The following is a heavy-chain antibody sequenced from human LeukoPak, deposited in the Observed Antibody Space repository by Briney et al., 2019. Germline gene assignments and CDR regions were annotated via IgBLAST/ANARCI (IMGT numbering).Heavy chain of an antibody. Sequence: PGGSLRLSCAASGFTFSGYWMSWVRQAPGKGLEWVANIKQDGSEKYYVDSVKGRSTISRDNAKNSLYLQMNSLKAEDTAVYYCARDGASIAADWGQGTLVTVSS. CDR3: ARDGASIAAD. CDR1: GFTFSGYW. V-gene: IGHV3-7*01. J-gene: IGHJ4*02. D-gene: IGHD6-13*01. CDR2: IKQDGSEK.